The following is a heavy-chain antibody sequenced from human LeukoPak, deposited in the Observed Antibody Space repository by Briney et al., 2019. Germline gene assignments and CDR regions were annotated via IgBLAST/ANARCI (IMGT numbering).Heavy chain of an antibody. J-gene: IGHJ2*01. CDR3: AKDPRYYQTEYFDL. CDR2: ISGSGGST. V-gene: IGHV3-23*01. D-gene: IGHD3-10*01. CDR1: GDSISSST. Sequence: PSETLSLTCTVSGDSISSSTYYWGWVRQAPGKGLEWVSAISGSGGSTYYADSVKGRFTISRDNSKNTLYLQMDSLRPEDTAVYYCAKDPRYYQTEYFDLWGRGTLVTVSS.